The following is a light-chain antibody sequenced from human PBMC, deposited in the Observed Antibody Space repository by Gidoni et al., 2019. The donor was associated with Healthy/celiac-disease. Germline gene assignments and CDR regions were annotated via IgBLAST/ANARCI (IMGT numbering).Light chain of an antibody. V-gene: IGKV1-39*01. CDR1: QSISSY. Sequence: DIQMTQSPSSLSASVGDRVTITCRESQSISSYLNWYQQKPGKAPKLLIYAASSLQSGVPSRFSGSGSGTAFTLTLSSLQPEDFATYYCQQSYSTPYTFGQGTKLEIK. CDR3: QQSYSTPYT. J-gene: IGKJ2*01. CDR2: AAS.